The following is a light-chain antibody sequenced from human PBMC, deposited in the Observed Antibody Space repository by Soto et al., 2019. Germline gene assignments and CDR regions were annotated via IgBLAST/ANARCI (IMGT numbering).Light chain of an antibody. V-gene: IGKV1-5*01. CDR2: DAS. Sequence: DIQMTQSPTTLSAFVGDRVTITCRASQSISVWLAWYQQKPGKAPKLLINDASSLESGVPSRFSGSGSGTEFTLTISSLQPDDFATYYCQQFNYFPVTFGQGTRLDIK. CDR1: QSISVW. CDR3: QQFNYFPVT. J-gene: IGKJ5*01.